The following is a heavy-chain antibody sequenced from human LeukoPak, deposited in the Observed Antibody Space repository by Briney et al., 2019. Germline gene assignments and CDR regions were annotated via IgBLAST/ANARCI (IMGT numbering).Heavy chain of an antibody. Sequence: PGGSLRLSCAASGFTVSSNYMSWVRQAPGKGLEWVSVIYSGGSTYYADSVKGRFTISRDNSKNTLYLQMNSLRAEDTAVYCCARSVATTDWYFDLWGRGTLVTVSS. CDR3: ARSVATTDWYFDL. CDR2: IYSGGST. D-gene: IGHD5-24*01. V-gene: IGHV3-53*01. CDR1: GFTVSSNY. J-gene: IGHJ2*01.